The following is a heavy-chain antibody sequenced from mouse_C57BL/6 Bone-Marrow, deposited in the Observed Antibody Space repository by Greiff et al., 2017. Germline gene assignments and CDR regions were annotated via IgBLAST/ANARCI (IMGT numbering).Heavy chain of an antibody. Sequence: EVQLVESGGGLVKPGGSLKLSCAASGFTFRSYTMSWVRQTPEKRLQWVAAISGGGGNTYYPDSVKGRFTISRDNVKNILYLQMSSLRSEDTALYYCSRQVTTVLATKYFDVWGTGTTVTGAS. D-gene: IGHD1-1*01. CDR2: ISGGGGNT. J-gene: IGHJ1*03. CDR1: GFTFRSYT. V-gene: IGHV5-9*01. CDR3: SRQVTTVLATKYFDV.